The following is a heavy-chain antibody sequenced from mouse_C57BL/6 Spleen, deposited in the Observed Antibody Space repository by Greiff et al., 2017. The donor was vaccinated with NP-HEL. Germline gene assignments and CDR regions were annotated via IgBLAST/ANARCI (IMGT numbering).Heavy chain of an antibody. Sequence: VKLVESGPGLVQPSQSLSITCTASGFSLTSYGVHWVRQSPGKGLEWLGVIWSGGGTDYNAAFISSLSISKANSKSQIFFKMNSLEADDTAIYYCAGDYGSSYAYCFDYWGQGTTLTVSS. CDR3: AGDYGSSYAYCFDY. CDR2: IWSGGGT. J-gene: IGHJ2*01. CDR1: GFSLTSYG. V-gene: IGHV2-2*01. D-gene: IGHD1-1*01.